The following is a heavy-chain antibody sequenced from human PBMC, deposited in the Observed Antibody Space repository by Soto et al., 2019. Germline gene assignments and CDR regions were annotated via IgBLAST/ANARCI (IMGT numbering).Heavy chain of an antibody. CDR3: ARNSGGYCSGGSCYRYYYYYMDV. CDR1: GYTFTSYG. Sequence: ASVKVSCKASGYTFTSYGISWVRQAPGQGLEWMGWISAYNGNTNYAQKLQGRVTMTRDTSTSTAYMELRSLRSDDTAVYYCARNSGGYCSGGSCYRYYYYYMDVWGKGTTVTVSS. J-gene: IGHJ6*03. CDR2: ISAYNGNT. D-gene: IGHD2-15*01. V-gene: IGHV1-18*01.